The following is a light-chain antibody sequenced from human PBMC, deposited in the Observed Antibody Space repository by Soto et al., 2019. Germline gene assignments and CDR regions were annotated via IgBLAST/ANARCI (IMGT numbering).Light chain of an antibody. Sequence: ILLPQSPSSLSASVGDRVTITCRASQGIDTSLAWYQQKPGKANKLLIYAASNFQSGVPSRFSGSGSGTHFTLTISSLQPEEFATYYSKQLHGYPITVGNGTRLEIK. J-gene: IGKJ5*01. V-gene: IGKV1-9*01. CDR3: KQLHGYPIT. CDR1: QGIDTS. CDR2: AAS.